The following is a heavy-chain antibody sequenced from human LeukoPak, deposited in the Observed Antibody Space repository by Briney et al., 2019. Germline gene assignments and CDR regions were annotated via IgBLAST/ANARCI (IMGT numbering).Heavy chain of an antibody. CDR1: GFTFSDYW. J-gene: IGHJ4*02. D-gene: IGHD6-13*01. CDR2: IKQDESEK. V-gene: IGHV3-7*01. Sequence: HPGGSLRLSCAVSGFTFSDYWMSWVRQAPGKGLEWVANIKQDESEKDYADPVKGRFTISRDIAKNSLYLQMNSLRAEDTAVYYCARSNIGASLDYWGQGTLVTVYS. CDR3: ARSNIGASLDY.